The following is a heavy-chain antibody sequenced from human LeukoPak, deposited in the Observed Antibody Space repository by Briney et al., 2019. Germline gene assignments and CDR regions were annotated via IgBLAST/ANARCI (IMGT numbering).Heavy chain of an antibody. CDR3: ARENTGRYYYYYYMDV. V-gene: IGHV3-74*01. Sequence: PGGSLRLSCAASGFTFSSYWMHWVRQAPGKGLVWVSRINSDESSTSYADSVKGRFTISRDNAKNTLYLQMNSLRAEDTAVYYCARENTGRYYYYYYMDVWGKGTTVTVSS. D-gene: IGHD1-14*01. J-gene: IGHJ6*03. CDR2: INSDESST. CDR1: GFTFSSYW.